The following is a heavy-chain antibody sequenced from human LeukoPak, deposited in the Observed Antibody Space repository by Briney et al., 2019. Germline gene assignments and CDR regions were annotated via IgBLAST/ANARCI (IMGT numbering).Heavy chain of an antibody. J-gene: IGHJ4*02. CDR1: GFNFHDYG. CDR3: ARTRGTILVY. CDR2: INSDGSST. V-gene: IGHV3-74*01. Sequence: GGSLRLSCAASGFNFHDYGMSWVRQAPGKGLVWVSRINSDGSSTSYADSVKGRFTISRDNAKNTLYLQMNSLRAEDTAVYYCARTRGTILVYWGQGTLVTVSS. D-gene: IGHD2-21*01.